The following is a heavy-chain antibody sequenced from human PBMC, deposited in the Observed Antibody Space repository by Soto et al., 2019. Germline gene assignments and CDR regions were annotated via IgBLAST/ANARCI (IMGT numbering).Heavy chain of an antibody. CDR3: ARDRLAEFDY. Sequence: EVQLVESGGGLVQPGGSLRLSCAASGFTFSNYWMSWVRQAPGKGLEWVATIKQDGSEKYYVDSMQGRFTISRDNAKNSRYLQMNSLRAEDTAVYYCARDRLAEFDYWGQGTLVTVSS. CDR2: IKQDGSEK. J-gene: IGHJ4*02. V-gene: IGHV3-7*04. D-gene: IGHD2-15*01. CDR1: GFTFSNYW.